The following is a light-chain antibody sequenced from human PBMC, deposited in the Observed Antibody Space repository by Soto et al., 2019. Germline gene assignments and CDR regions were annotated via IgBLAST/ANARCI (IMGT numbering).Light chain of an antibody. CDR1: SGHSSYA. J-gene: IGLJ2*01. CDR2: LNSDGSH. Sequence: QSVLTQSPSASASLGASVKLTCTLSSGHSSYAIAWHQQQPEKGPRYLMKLNSDGSHSKGDGIPDRFSGSSSGAERYLTISSLQSEDEADYYCQTWGTGILAFGGGTKLTVL. V-gene: IGLV4-69*01. CDR3: QTWGTGILA.